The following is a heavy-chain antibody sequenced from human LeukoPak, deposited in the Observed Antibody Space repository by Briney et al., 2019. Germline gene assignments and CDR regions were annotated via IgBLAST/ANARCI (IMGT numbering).Heavy chain of an antibody. Sequence: SETLSLTCAVYGGSFSGYYWSWIRQPPGKGLEWIGEINHSGSTNYNPSLKSRVTISVDTSKNQFSLKLSSVTAAGTAVYYCARGLGRSHLDVWGKGTTVTVSS. J-gene: IGHJ6*04. CDR1: GGSFSGYY. CDR3: ARGLGRSHLDV. CDR2: INHSGST. V-gene: IGHV4-34*01.